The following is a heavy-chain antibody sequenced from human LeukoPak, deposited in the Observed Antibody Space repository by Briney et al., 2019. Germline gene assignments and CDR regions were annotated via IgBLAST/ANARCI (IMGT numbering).Heavy chain of an antibody. D-gene: IGHD5-18*01. CDR2: ISSSSSYI. V-gene: IGHV3-21*01. Sequence: PGGSLRLSCAASGFTFSSYSMNWVRQAPGKGLEWVSSISSSSSYIYYVDSVKGRFTISRDNAKNSLYLQMNSLRAEDTAVYYCARDGYSYKAFDIWGQGTMVTVSS. CDR1: GFTFSSYS. J-gene: IGHJ3*02. CDR3: ARDGYSYKAFDI.